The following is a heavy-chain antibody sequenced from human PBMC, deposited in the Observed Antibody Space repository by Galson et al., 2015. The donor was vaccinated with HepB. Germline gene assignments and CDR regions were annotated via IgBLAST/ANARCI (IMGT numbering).Heavy chain of an antibody. Sequence: SLRLSCAASGFTFSNAWMSWVRQAPGKGLEWVGRIKSKTDGGTTDYAAPVKGRFTISRDDSKNTLYLQMNSLKTEDTAVYYCTTDTAGSGNQAHGTDAFDIWGQGTMVTVSS. D-gene: IGHD3-10*01. V-gene: IGHV3-15*01. J-gene: IGHJ3*02. CDR1: GFTFSNAW. CDR2: IKSKTDGGTT. CDR3: TTDTAGSGNQAHGTDAFDI.